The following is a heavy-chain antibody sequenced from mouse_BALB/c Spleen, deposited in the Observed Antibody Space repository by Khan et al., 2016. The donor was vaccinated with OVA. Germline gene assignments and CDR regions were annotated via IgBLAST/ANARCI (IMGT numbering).Heavy chain of an antibody. CDR3: ARNYDYDEGLAY. J-gene: IGHJ3*01. CDR2: IWSGGST. V-gene: IGHV2-2*02. CDR1: GFSLTTYG. D-gene: IGHD2-4*01. Sequence: QVQLQQSGPGLVQPSQSLSITCTVSGFSLTTYGVHWVRQSPGKGLEWLGMIWSGGSTDYNAAFISRLSISKDNSKSQVFFKMNSLQPNDTAIYYWARNYDYDEGLAYWGPGTLVTVSA.